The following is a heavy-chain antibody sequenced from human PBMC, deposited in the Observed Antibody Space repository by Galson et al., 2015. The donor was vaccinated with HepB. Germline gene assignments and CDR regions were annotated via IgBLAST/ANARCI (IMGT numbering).Heavy chain of an antibody. V-gene: IGHV3-11*01. D-gene: IGHD3-3*01. CDR2: ISSSGSTI. CDR3: ARDSPFTTQRRSDAFDI. CDR1: GFTFSDHY. J-gene: IGHJ3*02. Sequence: SLRLSCAASGFTFSDHYMSWIRQAPGKGLEWVSYISSSGSTIYYADSVKGRFTISRDNAKNSLYLQMNSLRAEDTAVYYCARDSPFTTQRRSDAFDIWGQGTMVTVSS.